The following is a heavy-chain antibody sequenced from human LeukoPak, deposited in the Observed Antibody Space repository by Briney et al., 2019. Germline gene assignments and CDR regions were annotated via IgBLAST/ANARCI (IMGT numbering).Heavy chain of an antibody. J-gene: IGHJ4*02. D-gene: IGHD3-16*01. CDR2: IYSDGST. CDR1: GFTVNNNY. CDR3: ASSVMF. V-gene: IGHV3-66*01. Sequence: PGGSLRLSCAASGFTVNNNYMTWVRQAPGKGLEWVSCIYSDGSTYYADAVKGRFTISRDNSKNMLYLQMNSLRAEDTAVYYCASSVMFWGQGTLVTVSS.